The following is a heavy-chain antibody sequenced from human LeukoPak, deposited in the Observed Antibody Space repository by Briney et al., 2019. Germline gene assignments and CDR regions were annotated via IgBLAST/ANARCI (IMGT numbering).Heavy chain of an antibody. J-gene: IGHJ6*02. Sequence: SETLSLTCTDSASSTSSTYYWAWIRQPPGKGLEWIGYIYYSGSTNYNPSLKSRVTISVDTSKNQFSLKLSSVTAADTAVYYCARSYGDYYYYYYGMDVWGQGTTVTVSS. D-gene: IGHD4-17*01. CDR1: ASSTSSTYY. CDR3: ARSYGDYYYYYYGMDV. V-gene: IGHV4-61*01. CDR2: IYYSGST.